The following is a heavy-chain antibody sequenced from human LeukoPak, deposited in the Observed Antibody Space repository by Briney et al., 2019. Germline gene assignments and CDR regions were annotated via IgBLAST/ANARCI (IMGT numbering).Heavy chain of an antibody. CDR2: FDPEDGET. Sequence: SCKVSGYTLNEISMHWVRQAPGKGLEWMGGFDPEDGETIYAQKFQGRVTMTEDTSTDTAYMELSSLRSEDTAVYYCATHTIAAAALDYWGQGTLVTVSS. D-gene: IGHD6-13*01. J-gene: IGHJ4*02. CDR3: ATHTIAAAALDY. CDR1: GYTLNEIS. V-gene: IGHV1-24*01.